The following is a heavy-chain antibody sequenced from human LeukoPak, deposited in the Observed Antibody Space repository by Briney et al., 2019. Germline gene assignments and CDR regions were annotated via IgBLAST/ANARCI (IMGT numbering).Heavy chain of an antibody. CDR1: GYTFTGYY. D-gene: IGHD6-13*01. CDR3: ARGGVRSWYYFDY. CDR2: INPNSGDT. V-gene: IGHV1-2*07. Sequence: ASVKVSCKASGYTFTGYYMHWVRQAPGLGLEWMGWINPNSGDTNYAHKFQGRVTITRDTSISTAYMELSRLRSDDTAVYYCARGGVRSWYYFDYWGQGTLVSVSS. J-gene: IGHJ4*02.